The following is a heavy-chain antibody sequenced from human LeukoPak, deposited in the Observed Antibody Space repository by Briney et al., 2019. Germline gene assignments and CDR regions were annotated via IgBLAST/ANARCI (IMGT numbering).Heavy chain of an antibody. J-gene: IGHJ4*02. CDR2: IKSKTDGGTT. CDR3: TTDQGLGGWYGVDY. D-gene: IGHD6-19*01. V-gene: IGHV3-15*01. CDR1: GFTFSNAW. Sequence: PGGSLRLSCAASGFTFSNAWMSWVRQAPGKGLEWVGRIKSKTDGGTTDYAAPVKGRFTISRDDSKNTLYLQMNSLKTEDTAVYYCTTDQGLGGWYGVDYWGQGTLVTVSS.